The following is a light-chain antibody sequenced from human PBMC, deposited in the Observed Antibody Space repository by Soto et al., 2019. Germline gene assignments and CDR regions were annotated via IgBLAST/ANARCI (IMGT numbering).Light chain of an antibody. CDR3: QHLNDYRYT. CDR2: AAS. J-gene: IGKJ2*01. V-gene: IGKV1-9*01. CDR1: QAISSS. Sequence: DIQLTQSPSFLSASVGDRVTITCRASQAISSSLAWYQHNPGKAPKLLIYAASTLQNGVPSSFNGSGSGTEFTLTIISLQPEDFATYYCQHLNDYRYTFGQGTKVEIK.